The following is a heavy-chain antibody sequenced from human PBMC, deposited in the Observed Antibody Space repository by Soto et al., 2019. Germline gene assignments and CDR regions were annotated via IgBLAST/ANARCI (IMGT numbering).Heavy chain of an antibody. CDR1: GFTFSSYA. Sequence: LRLSCAASGFTFSSYAMHWVRQAPGKGLEWVAVISYDGSNKYYADSVKGRFTISRDNSKNTLYLQMNSLRAEDTAVYYCARDASSGWYPDYYYGMDVWGQGTTVTVSS. CDR2: ISYDGSNK. D-gene: IGHD6-19*01. J-gene: IGHJ6*02. V-gene: IGHV3-30-3*01. CDR3: ARDASSGWYPDYYYGMDV.